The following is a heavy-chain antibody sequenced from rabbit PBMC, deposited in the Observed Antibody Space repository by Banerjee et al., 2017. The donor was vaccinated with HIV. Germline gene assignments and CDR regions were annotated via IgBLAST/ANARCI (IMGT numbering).Heavy chain of an antibody. CDR2: IYTGSSGST. J-gene: IGHJ4*01. D-gene: IGHD4-1*01. CDR3: ARDLAGVIGWNFNL. CDR1: GFSFSSSYW. V-gene: IGHV1S45*01. Sequence: QQQLVESGGDLVKPEGSLTLTCKASGFSFSSSYWICWVRQAPGKGLEWIACIYTGSSGSTYYASWAKGRFTISKTSSTTVTLQMTSLTAADTASYFCARDLAGVIGWNFNLWGQGTLVT.